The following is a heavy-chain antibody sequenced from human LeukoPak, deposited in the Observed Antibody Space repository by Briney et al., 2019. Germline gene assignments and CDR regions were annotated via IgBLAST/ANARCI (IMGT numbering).Heavy chain of an antibody. D-gene: IGHD3-10*01. CDR3: AKDAVYGSGSVDY. J-gene: IGHJ4*02. V-gene: IGHV3-74*01. Sequence: GGSLRLSCAASGFTFSNYWMHWVRQAPGKWLVWVSRIKPDGSGTSYVDSVKGRFTISRDNAKSTLYLQMNSLGAEDTAVYYCAKDAVYGSGSVDYWGQGALVTVSS. CDR1: GFTFSNYW. CDR2: IKPDGSGT.